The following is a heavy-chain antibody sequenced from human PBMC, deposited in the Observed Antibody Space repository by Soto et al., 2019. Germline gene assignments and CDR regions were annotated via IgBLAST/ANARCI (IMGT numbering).Heavy chain of an antibody. D-gene: IGHD1-1*01. CDR2: IYYSGST. J-gene: IGHJ3*02. Sequence: SETLSLTCTVSGGSISSYYWSWIRQPPGKGLEWIGDIYYSGSTNYNPSLKSRVTISVDTSKNQFSLKLSSVTAADTAVYYCASIQLPYAFDIWGQGTMVTVSS. CDR3: ASIQLPYAFDI. V-gene: IGHV4-59*08. CDR1: GGSISSYY.